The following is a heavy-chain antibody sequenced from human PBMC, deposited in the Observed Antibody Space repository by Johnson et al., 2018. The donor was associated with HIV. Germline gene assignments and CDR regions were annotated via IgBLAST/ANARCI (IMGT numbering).Heavy chain of an antibody. CDR2: IWYDGSNK. D-gene: IGHD3-22*01. Sequence: QVQLVESGGGVVQPGKSLRLSCAASGFTFSSYAMHWVRQAPGKGLEWVAVIWYDGSNKYYADSVKGRFTISRDNSKNTLYLQMNSLRAEDTAVYYCARVTAHYYDSSGYVDAFDIWGQGTMVTVSS. CDR1: GFTFSSYA. J-gene: IGHJ3*02. V-gene: IGHV3-30*04. CDR3: ARVTAHYYDSSGYVDAFDI.